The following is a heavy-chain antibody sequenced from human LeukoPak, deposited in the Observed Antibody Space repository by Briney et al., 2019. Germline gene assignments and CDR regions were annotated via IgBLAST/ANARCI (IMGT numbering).Heavy chain of an antibody. D-gene: IGHD3-16*02. CDR2: IFVGSGNT. CDR1: GFTFTSSA. Sequence: SVKVSCKASGFTFTSSAVQWVRQARGQRLEWIGWIFVGSGNTNYAQKFQERVTITRDMSTSTAYMELSSLRSEDTAVYYCAADRHYDYVWGSYRTLDYWGQGTLVTVSS. V-gene: IGHV1-58*01. J-gene: IGHJ4*02. CDR3: AADRHYDYVWGSYRTLDY.